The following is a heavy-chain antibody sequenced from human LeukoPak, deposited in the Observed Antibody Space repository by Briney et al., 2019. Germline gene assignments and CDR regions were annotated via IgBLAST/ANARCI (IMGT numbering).Heavy chain of an antibody. CDR3: ARVWGSSNWYFDL. Sequence: PGGSLRLSCVASGFTFSDHHMDWVRQAPGKGLEWVGRSRNKVNSYTTEYAASVKDRFTISRDDSTTSLYLEMNSLKTEDTAVYFCARVWGSSNWYFDLWGRGTLATVSS. CDR2: SRNKVNSYTT. J-gene: IGHJ2*01. V-gene: IGHV3-72*01. D-gene: IGHD2-2*01. CDR1: GFTFSDHH.